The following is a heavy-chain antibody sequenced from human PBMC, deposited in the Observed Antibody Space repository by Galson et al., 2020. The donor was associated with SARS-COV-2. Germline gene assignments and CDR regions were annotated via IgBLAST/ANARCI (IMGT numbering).Heavy chain of an antibody. D-gene: IGHD3-3*01. J-gene: IGHJ4*02. CDR2: ISDYNGNT. CDR1: GYTITSNG. CDR3: ARVSTLDVDY. V-gene: IGHV1-18*01. Sequence: SSVMVSCKASGYTITSNGIRWERPATGQGLEWMGWISDYNGNTNYAQKLQGRVTMTTDTSTSTAYMELRSLRSDDTAVYYCARVSTLDVDYWGQGTLVTVSS.